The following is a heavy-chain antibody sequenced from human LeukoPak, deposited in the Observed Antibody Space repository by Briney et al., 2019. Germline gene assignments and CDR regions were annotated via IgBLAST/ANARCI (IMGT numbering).Heavy chain of an antibody. CDR1: GYTFTSYA. J-gene: IGHJ4*02. Sequence: GASVKVSCKASGYTFTSYATHWVRQAPGQRLEWMGWINAGNGNTKYSQKFQGRVTITRDTSASTAYMELSSLRSEDTAVYYCARDSDGILFDYWGQGTLVTVSS. CDR3: ARDSDGILFDY. V-gene: IGHV1-3*01. CDR2: INAGNGNT. D-gene: IGHD1-1*01.